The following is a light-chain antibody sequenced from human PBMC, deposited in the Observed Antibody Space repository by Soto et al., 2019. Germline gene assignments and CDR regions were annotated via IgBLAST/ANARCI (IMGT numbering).Light chain of an antibody. V-gene: IGLV1-51*01. CDR2: DNN. Sequence: QSVLTQPPSVSAAPGPEVTISCSGSSSNIVSWYQQLPGTAPKLLIYDNNKRPSGIPDRFSGSKSGTSATLGITGLQTGDEADYYCGTWDTSLSAVVFGGGTKLTVL. J-gene: IGLJ2*01. CDR1: SSNI. CDR3: GTWDTSLSAVV.